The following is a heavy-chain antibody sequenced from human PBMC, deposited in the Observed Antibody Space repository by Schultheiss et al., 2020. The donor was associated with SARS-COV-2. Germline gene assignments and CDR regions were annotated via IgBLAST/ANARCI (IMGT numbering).Heavy chain of an antibody. CDR3: AHRGDFWSGYAAPFDY. CDR2: IYWDDDK. D-gene: IGHD3-3*01. CDR1: GLSLSTSGVG. J-gene: IGHJ4*02. V-gene: IGHV2-5*02. Sequence: SGPTLVKPTQTLTLTCTFSGLSLSTSGVGVGWIRQPPSKALEWLALIYWDDDKRYSPSLKSRLTIAKDTSKNQVVLTMTNMDPVDTATYYCAHRGDFWSGYAAPFDYWGQGTLVTVSS.